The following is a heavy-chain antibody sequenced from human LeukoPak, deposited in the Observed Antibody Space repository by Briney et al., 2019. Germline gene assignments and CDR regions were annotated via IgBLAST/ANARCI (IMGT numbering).Heavy chain of an antibody. J-gene: IGHJ3*02. CDR3: AKETDLGDPWDDAFDI. Sequence: AGGSLRLSCAASGFTFGSYAMSWVRQAPGKGLEWVSAISGSGGSTYYADSVKGRFTTSRDNSKNTLYLRMNSLGAEDTAVYYCAKETDLGDPWDDAFDIWGQGTMVTVSS. CDR2: ISGSGGST. D-gene: IGHD3-16*01. CDR1: GFTFGSYA. V-gene: IGHV3-23*01.